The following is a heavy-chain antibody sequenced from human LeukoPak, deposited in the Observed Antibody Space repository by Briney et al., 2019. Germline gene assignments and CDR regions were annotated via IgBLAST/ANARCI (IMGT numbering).Heavy chain of an antibody. V-gene: IGHV1-8*01. J-gene: IGHJ4*02. Sequence: GASVKVSCKASGDTFSSYDINWVRQATGLGLEWMGWMNPNSGNTGYAQKFRGRVTMTRSTSISTAYMELSSLRSEDTAVYYCARQTRDYPFDYWGQGTLVTVSS. CDR1: GDTFSSYD. CDR3: ARQTRDYPFDY. CDR2: MNPNSGNT. D-gene: IGHD4-17*01.